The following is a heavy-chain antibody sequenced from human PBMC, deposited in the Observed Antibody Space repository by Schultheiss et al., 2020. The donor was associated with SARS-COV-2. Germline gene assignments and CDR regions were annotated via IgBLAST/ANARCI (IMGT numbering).Heavy chain of an antibody. D-gene: IGHD3-10*01. Sequence: ASVKVSCKASGYTFTSYGISWVRQAPGQGLEWMGWISAYNGNTNYAQKLQGRVTMTTDTSTSTAYMELRSLRSDDTAVYYCAREGYYYGSGSYYISNWFDPWGQGTLVTVSS. CDR2: ISAYNGNT. CDR3: AREGYYYGSGSYYISNWFDP. V-gene: IGHV1-18*01. J-gene: IGHJ5*02. CDR1: GYTFTSYG.